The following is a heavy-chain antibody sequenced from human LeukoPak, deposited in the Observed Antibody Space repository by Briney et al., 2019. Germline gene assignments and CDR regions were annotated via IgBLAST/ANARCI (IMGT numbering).Heavy chain of an antibody. CDR2: IRYDGSNK. J-gene: IGHJ4*02. Sequence: GGSLRLSCAASGFTFSSYGMHWVRQAPGKGLEWVAFIRYDGSNKYYADSVKGRFTISRDNSKNTLYLQMNSLRAEDTAVYYCAKESSLDQSPEGYYYDSSGFEGWGQGTLVTVSS. D-gene: IGHD3-22*01. V-gene: IGHV3-30*02. CDR1: GFTFSSYG. CDR3: AKESSLDQSPEGYYYDSSGFEG.